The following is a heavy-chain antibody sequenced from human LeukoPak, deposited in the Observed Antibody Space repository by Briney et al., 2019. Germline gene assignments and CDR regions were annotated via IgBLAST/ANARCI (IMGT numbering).Heavy chain of an antibody. CDR3: ARESVVYAHDY. CDR2: MYHSGST. J-gene: IGHJ4*02. V-gene: IGHV4-38-2*02. CDR1: GYSIRRVYY. D-gene: IGHD2-8*02. Sequence: SETLSLTCTVSGYSIRRVYYWGWMRQSPGKGLEWMGNMYHSGSTYYNPSLKSRVTISKDTSKNQFSLKLSSLTAADTAVYYCARESVVYAHDYWGQGTLVTVSS.